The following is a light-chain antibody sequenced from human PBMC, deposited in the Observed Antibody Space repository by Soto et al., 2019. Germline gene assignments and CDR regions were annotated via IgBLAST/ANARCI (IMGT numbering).Light chain of an antibody. CDR2: EVS. V-gene: IGLV2-14*01. Sequence: SVVPQPASVSGSPGQSLTISCAGTSSDIGVYNYVSWYQQHPGKAPKVMIYEVSNRPSGVSNRFSGSKSGNTASLTISGLQAEDEADYYCSSYTSSSTLYVFGSGTKVTVL. CDR1: SSDIGVYNY. J-gene: IGLJ1*01. CDR3: SSYTSSSTLYV.